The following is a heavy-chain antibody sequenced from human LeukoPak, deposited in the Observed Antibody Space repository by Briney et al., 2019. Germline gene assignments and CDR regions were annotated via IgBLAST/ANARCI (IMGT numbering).Heavy chain of an antibody. Sequence: GGSLRLSCAASGFTFSTYWMSWVRQAPGKGLEWVANIKQDGSEKYYIDSVKDRFTISRDNAKNSLYLQMNSLRAEDTAMYYCARDSAGNDYWGQRTLVTVSS. D-gene: IGHD6-13*01. CDR2: IKQDGSEK. J-gene: IGHJ4*02. CDR1: GFTFSTYW. CDR3: ARDSAGNDY. V-gene: IGHV3-7*01.